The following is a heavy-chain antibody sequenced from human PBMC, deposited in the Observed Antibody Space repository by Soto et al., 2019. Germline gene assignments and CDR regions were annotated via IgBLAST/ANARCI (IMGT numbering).Heavy chain of an antibody. Sequence: PVGSLRLSCAASGFTFSSYGMHWVRQAPGKGLEWVAVISYDGSNKYYADSVKGRFTISRDNSKNTLYLQMNSLRAEDTAVYYCAEDLRYCSSTSCYYYYYGMDVWGQGTTVTVSS. CDR2: ISYDGSNK. CDR3: AEDLRYCSSTSCYYYYYGMDV. CDR1: GFTFSSYG. J-gene: IGHJ6*02. D-gene: IGHD2-2*01. V-gene: IGHV3-30*18.